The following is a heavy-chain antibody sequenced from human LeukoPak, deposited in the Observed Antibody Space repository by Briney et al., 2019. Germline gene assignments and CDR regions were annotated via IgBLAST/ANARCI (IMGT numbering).Heavy chain of an antibody. J-gene: IGHJ6*03. CDR2: ISAYNGNT. D-gene: IGHD3-9*01. Sequence: ASVKVSCKASGYTFTSYGISWVRQAPGQGLEWMGWISAYNGNTNYAQKLQGRVTMTTDTSTSTAYMELRSLRSDDTAVYYCARPRGRLASGYYYYVDVWGKGTTVTVSS. CDR3: ARPRGRLASGYYYYVDV. V-gene: IGHV1-18*01. CDR1: GYTFTSYG.